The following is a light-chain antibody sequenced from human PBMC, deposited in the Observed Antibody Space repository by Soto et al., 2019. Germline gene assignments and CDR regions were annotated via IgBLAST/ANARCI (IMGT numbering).Light chain of an antibody. Sequence: EIVMTQSPATLSVSPGERATLSCRASQSVSSYLAWYQQKPGQAPRLLIYDASNRATGIPARFSGSGSGTDFTLTISRLEPEDFAVYYCQQYGSSPQTFGQGTTVDI. CDR1: QSVSSY. J-gene: IGKJ1*01. CDR3: QQYGSSPQT. V-gene: IGKV3-20*01. CDR2: DAS.